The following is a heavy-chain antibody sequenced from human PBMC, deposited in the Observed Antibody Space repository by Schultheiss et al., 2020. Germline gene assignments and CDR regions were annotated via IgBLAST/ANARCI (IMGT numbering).Heavy chain of an antibody. V-gene: IGHV3-23*01. CDR3: AKDLARYYDSSGYPGYYYGMDV. Sequence: GGSLRLSCAASGFTFSDSWMHWVCQAPEKGLEWVSAISGSGGSTYYADSVKGRFTISRDNSKNTLYLQMNSLRAEDTAVYYCAKDLARYYDSSGYPGYYYGMDVWGQGTTVAVSS. CDR1: GFTFSDSW. D-gene: IGHD3-22*01. CDR2: ISGSGGST. J-gene: IGHJ6*02.